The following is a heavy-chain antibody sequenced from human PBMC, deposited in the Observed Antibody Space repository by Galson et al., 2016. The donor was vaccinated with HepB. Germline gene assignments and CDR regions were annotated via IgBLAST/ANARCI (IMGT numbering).Heavy chain of an antibody. D-gene: IGHD5-18*01. Sequence: SLKVSCKASGGTFSTYAISWVRQAPGQGLEWIGWINSYNGNRHFAPSLKGRITMTTDTSTNTAYMELRSLRSDDTALYYCARGHTQISSDSYGWAYFDYWGQGTLVTVSS. CDR1: GGTFSTYA. CDR3: ARGHTQISSDSYGWAYFDY. CDR2: INSYNGNR. J-gene: IGHJ4*02. V-gene: IGHV1-18*01.